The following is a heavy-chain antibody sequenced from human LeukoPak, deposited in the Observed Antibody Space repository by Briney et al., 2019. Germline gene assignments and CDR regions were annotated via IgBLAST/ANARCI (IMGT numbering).Heavy chain of an antibody. CDR3: ARNGNFDY. CDR2: ITGDGGST. D-gene: IGHD1-14*01. CDR1: GFTFDDYA. J-gene: IGHJ4*02. V-gene: IGHV3-43*02. Sequence: GGSLRLSCAASGFTFDDYAMHWVRQAPGMGLEWVSLITGDGGSTYYADSVKGRFTISRDNSKNSLYLQMNSLRSEDTALYYCARNGNFDYWGQGTPVTVSS.